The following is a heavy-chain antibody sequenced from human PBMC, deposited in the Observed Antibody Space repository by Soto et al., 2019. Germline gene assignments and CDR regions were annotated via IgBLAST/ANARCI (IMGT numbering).Heavy chain of an antibody. CDR1: GFTFSSYG. V-gene: IGHV3-30*18. CDR3: AKLDMAAAGFRDY. CDR2: ISYDGSNK. Sequence: PGGSLRLSCAASGFTFSSYGMHWVRQAPGKGLEWAAVISYDGSNKYYADSVKGRFTISRDNSKNTLYLQMNSLRAEDTAVYYCAKLDMAAAGFRDYWGQGTLVTVSS. J-gene: IGHJ4*02. D-gene: IGHD6-13*01.